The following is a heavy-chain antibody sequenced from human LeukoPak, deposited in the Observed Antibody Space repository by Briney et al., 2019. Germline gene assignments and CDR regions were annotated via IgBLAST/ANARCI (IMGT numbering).Heavy chain of an antibody. J-gene: IGHJ4*02. CDR3: ARDLRGYRYGYDS. CDR1: GFTLSSYG. Sequence: GGSLRLSCAASGFTLSSYGINWVRQAPGKGLEWVSSISSSGNSLDYADSLKVRFIISRDDAKNSLFLQMDSLRPEDTAIYHCARDLRGYRYGYDSWGQGTLVTVSA. V-gene: IGHV3-21*01. D-gene: IGHD5-18*01. CDR2: ISSSGNSL.